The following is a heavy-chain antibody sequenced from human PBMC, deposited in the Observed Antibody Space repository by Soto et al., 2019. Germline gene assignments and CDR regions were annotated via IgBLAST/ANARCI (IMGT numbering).Heavy chain of an antibody. Sequence: GASVKVSCKASGYTFTGYGISWVRQAPGQGLEWMGWISAYNGNTNYAQKLQGRVTMTTDTSTSTAYMELRSLRSDDTAVYYCASLPMITFGGVIVPDAFDIWGQGTMVTVSS. V-gene: IGHV1-18*01. CDR3: ASLPMITFGGVIVPDAFDI. J-gene: IGHJ3*02. D-gene: IGHD3-16*02. CDR2: ISAYNGNT. CDR1: GYTFTGYG.